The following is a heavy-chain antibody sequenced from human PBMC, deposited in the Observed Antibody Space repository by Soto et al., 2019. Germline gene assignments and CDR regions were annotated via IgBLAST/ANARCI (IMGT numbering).Heavy chain of an antibody. CDR1: GFTFSDYY. Sequence: PGGSLRLSCAASGFTFSDYYMSWIRQAPGKGLEWISYISSSGNSIYYADSVKGRFTISRDNARNSVYLQMNSLRAEDTAIYYCAREFKGGLVVVVAARGSYFDSWGQGTLVTVSS. J-gene: IGHJ4*02. CDR3: AREFKGGLVVVVAARGSYFDS. CDR2: ISSSGNSI. V-gene: IGHV3-11*01. D-gene: IGHD2-15*01.